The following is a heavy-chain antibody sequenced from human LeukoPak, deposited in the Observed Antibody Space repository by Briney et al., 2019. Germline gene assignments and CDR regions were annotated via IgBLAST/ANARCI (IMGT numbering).Heavy chain of an antibody. CDR2: ISSSSNYR. CDR1: GFTFSSYS. Sequence: GGSLRLSCAASGFTFSSYSMNWVRQAPGKGLEWVSFISSSSNYRYYADSVKGRFTISRDNAKNSLYLQMASLRAEDTAVYYCARGRKWLVTNFDYWGQGTLVTVSS. V-gene: IGHV3-21*01. D-gene: IGHD6-19*01. J-gene: IGHJ4*02. CDR3: ARGRKWLVTNFDY.